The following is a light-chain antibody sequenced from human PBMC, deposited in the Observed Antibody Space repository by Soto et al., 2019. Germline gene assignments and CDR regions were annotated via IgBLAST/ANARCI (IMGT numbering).Light chain of an antibody. J-gene: IGKJ4*01. CDR1: QSVSRSY. CDR3: QQYCSAPLLT. V-gene: IGKV3-20*01. CDR2: GAS. Sequence: EIVLTQSPGTLSLSPGERATLSCRASQSVSRSYLAWYQQKPGQGPSHLIYGASSRATGIPDRFSGSGSATEFTLNISSLEPDDFAVYYCQQYCSAPLLTGGGATEVEIK.